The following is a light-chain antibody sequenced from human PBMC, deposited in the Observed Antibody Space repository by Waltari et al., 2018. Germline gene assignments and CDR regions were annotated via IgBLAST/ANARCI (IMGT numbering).Light chain of an antibody. Sequence: CRASQSVSRDLAWYQQKPGQAPRRLIHGAYNRANGIPVRFSGSGYETDLSLTISSLGPEDFAVYYCQHYLRLPATFGQGTKVEIK. CDR2: GAY. CDR3: QHYLRLPAT. CDR1: QSVSRD. J-gene: IGKJ1*01. V-gene: IGKV3D-15*01.